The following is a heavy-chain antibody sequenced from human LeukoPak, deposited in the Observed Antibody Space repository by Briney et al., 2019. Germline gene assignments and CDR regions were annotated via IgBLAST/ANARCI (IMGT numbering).Heavy chain of an antibody. CDR2: IYYSGST. CDR1: GGSISSYY. CDR3: ARVEKPVGGYYYYMDV. Sequence: SETLSLTCTVSGGSISSYYWSWIRQPPGKGLEWIGYIYYSGSTNYNPSLKSRVTISVDTSKNQFSLKLSSVTAADTAVYYCARVEKPVGGYYYYMDVWGKGTTVTVSS. D-gene: IGHD3-10*01. J-gene: IGHJ6*03. V-gene: IGHV4-59*01.